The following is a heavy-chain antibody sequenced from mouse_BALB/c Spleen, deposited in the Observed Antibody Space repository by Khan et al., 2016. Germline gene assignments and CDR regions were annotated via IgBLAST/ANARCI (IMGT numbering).Heavy chain of an antibody. CDR2: IDPENGNT. CDR1: GFNIKDYY. J-gene: IGHJ2*01. D-gene: IGHD2-2*01. V-gene: IGHV14-1*02. CDR3: TRGGYDY. Sequence: VQLQQSGAELVRPGALVKLSCKASGFNIKDYYMHWVKLRPEQGLEWIGGIDPENGNTIYDSKFQGKASIPADTSSNTAYMQLSSLTSEDTAVYFCTRGGYDYWGQGTTLTVSS.